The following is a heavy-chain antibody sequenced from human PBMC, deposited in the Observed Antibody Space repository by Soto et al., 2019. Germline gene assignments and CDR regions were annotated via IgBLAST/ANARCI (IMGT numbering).Heavy chain of an antibody. CDR2: INHSGST. D-gene: IGHD1-1*01. J-gene: IGHJ2*01. V-gene: IGHV4-34*01. CDR1: GGSFSGYY. CDR3: AREQLGRCYWYFDL. Sequence: SETLSLTCAVYGGSFSGYYWSWIRQPPGKGLEWIGEINHSGSTNYNPSLKSRVTISVDTSKNQFSLKLSSVTAADTTVYYCAREQLGRCYWYFDLRGRGTLVTVSS.